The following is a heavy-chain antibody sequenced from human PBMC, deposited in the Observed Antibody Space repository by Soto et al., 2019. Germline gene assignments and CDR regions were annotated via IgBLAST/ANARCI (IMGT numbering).Heavy chain of an antibody. CDR1: GFTFDDYA. J-gene: IGHJ4*02. V-gene: IGHV3-9*01. Sequence: SLKISCAASGFTFDDYAMHWVRQAPGKGLEWVSGISWNSGSIGYADSVKGRFTISRDNAKNSLYLQMNSLRAEDTALYYCAKVGERGESSSDFDYWGQGTLVTVSS. D-gene: IGHD6-13*01. CDR3: AKVGERGESSSDFDY. CDR2: ISWNSGSI.